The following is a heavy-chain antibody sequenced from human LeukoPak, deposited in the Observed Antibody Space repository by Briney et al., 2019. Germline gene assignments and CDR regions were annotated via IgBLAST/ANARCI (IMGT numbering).Heavy chain of an antibody. CDR1: GGSVSSGSYY. CDR3: VRHAPSAPYFDS. CDR2: IYYSGST. D-gene: IGHD6-13*01. J-gene: IGHJ4*02. V-gene: IGHV4-61*01. Sequence: SETLSLTCTVSGGSVSSGSYYWSWIRQPPGKGLEWIGYIYYSGSTNYNPSLKSRVTISVDTSKNQFSLKLSSVTAAGTAVFYCVRHAPSAPYFDSWGQGSLVTVSS.